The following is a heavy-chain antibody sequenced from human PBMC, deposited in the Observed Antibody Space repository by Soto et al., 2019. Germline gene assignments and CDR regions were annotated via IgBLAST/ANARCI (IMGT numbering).Heavy chain of an antibody. Sequence: GGSLRLSCAASGFTFSSYAMIWVRQAPGKGLEWVSIISDSGDNIYYADSVKGRFTISRDNSKNTLYLQMNSLRAEDTAVYYCVKDEILVAGIVYYYGMDVWGQGTTVTVSS. V-gene: IGHV3-23*01. CDR1: GFTFSSYA. CDR2: ISDSGDNI. D-gene: IGHD6-19*01. J-gene: IGHJ6*02. CDR3: VKDEILVAGIVYYYGMDV.